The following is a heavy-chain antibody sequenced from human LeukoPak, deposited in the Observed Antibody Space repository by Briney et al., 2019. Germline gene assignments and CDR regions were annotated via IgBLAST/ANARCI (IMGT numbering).Heavy chain of an antibody. Sequence: ASVKVSCKASGGTFSSYAISWVRQAPGQGLEWMGGIIPIFGTANYAQKFQGRVTITADESTSTAYMELSSLRSEDTAVYYCASSYCGGDCYPDYYYYYGMDVWGQGTTVTVSS. CDR1: GGTFSSYA. V-gene: IGHV1-69*13. J-gene: IGHJ6*02. CDR3: ASSYCGGDCYPDYYYYYGMDV. D-gene: IGHD2-21*02. CDR2: IIPIFGTA.